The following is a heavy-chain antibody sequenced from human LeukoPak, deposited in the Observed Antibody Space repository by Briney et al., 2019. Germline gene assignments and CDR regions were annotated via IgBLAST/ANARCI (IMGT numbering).Heavy chain of an antibody. CDR1: GFTFSDFE. V-gene: IGHV3-48*03. CDR2: IGGSGSPT. J-gene: IGHJ4*02. D-gene: IGHD3-10*01. CDR3: ASAGLTYGSGSYFVY. Sequence: GGSLRLSCAVSGFTFSDFEMNWVRQAPGKGPEWISYIGGSGSPTYYADSVKGRFTISRDNAKNSLYLQMNSLRAEDTALYYCASAGLTYGSGSYFVYWGQGTLVTVSS.